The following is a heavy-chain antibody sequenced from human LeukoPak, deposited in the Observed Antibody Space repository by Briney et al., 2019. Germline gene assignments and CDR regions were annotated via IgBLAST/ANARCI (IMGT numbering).Heavy chain of an antibody. CDR1: DDSINIYY. CDR3: VRQGRSGSNHNYYYYYYMDV. V-gene: IGHV4-4*07. D-gene: IGHD1-14*01. CDR2: IYSSGST. Sequence: SETLSLTCTVSDDSINIYYWSWVRQSADRGLEWIGRIYSSGSTNYEFSLENRVTMSLDTSKNQISLRLRSLTAADTAIYYCVRQGRSGSNHNYYYYYYMDVWGKGTSVTVSS. J-gene: IGHJ6*03.